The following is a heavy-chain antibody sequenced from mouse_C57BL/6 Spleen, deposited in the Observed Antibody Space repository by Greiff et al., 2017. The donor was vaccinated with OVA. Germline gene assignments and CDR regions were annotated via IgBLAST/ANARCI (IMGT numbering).Heavy chain of an antibody. J-gene: IGHJ1*03. Sequence: QVQLQQPGAELVRPGTSVKLSCKASGYTFTSYWMHWVKQRPGQGLEWIGVIDPSDSYTNSNQKFKGKATLTVDTSSSTAYMRLSSLTSEDSAVYYCAREGSYYYGSSYRWYFDVWGTGTTVTVSS. CDR1: GYTFTSYW. CDR3: AREGSYYYGSSYRWYFDV. D-gene: IGHD1-1*01. V-gene: IGHV1-59*01. CDR2: IDPSDSYT.